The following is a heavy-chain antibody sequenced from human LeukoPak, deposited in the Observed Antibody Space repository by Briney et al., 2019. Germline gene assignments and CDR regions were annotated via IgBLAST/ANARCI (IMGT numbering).Heavy chain of an antibody. Sequence: SETLSLTCTVSGGSINSGGYYWSWLRQHPGKGLEWLGYIYYSGSTYYNPSLKSRVTISLDTSKNQFSLELSSVTAADTAVYYCARGGVRGLIFGAFDIWGQGTMVTVSS. CDR3: ARGGVRGLIFGAFDI. D-gene: IGHD3-10*01. CDR1: GGSINSGGYY. J-gene: IGHJ3*02. CDR2: IYYSGST. V-gene: IGHV4-30-4*08.